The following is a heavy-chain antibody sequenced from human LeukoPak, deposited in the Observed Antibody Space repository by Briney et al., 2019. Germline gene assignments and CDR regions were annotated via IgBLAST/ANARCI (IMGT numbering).Heavy chain of an antibody. CDR3: AIHNLKTTAIASFDC. CDR1: GFSFNKAW. D-gene: IGHD1-1*01. Sequence: PGGSLRLSCAASGFSFNKAWMSWVRQAPGKGLEWVGRIKSETDGGTTDYAAPVKGRFSVSRDDSANTLYLQMNSLRTEDTAVYYCAIHNLKTTAIASFDCWGQGTLVTVSS. CDR2: IKSETDGGTT. J-gene: IGHJ4*02. V-gene: IGHV3-15*01.